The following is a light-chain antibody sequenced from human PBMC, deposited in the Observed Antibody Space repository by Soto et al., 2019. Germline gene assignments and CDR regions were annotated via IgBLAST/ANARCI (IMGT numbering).Light chain of an antibody. J-gene: IGKJ5*01. Sequence: PGERATLSCRASQSVSSTYLAWYQQQPGQAPRLLMSGTSNRATGTPDRFSGSGSGTDFTLTISRLEPEDFAVYYCQQYGIPPITFGQGTRLEIK. CDR2: GTS. V-gene: IGKV3-20*01. CDR3: QQYGIPPIT. CDR1: QSVSSTY.